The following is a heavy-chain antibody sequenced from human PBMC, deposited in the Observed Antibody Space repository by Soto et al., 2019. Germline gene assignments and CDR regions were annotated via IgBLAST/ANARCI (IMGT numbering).Heavy chain of an antibody. CDR1: GGSISSGGYY. V-gene: IGHV4-31*03. J-gene: IGHJ5*02. Sequence: PSETLSLTCTVSGGSISSGGYYWSWIRQHPGKGLEWIGYIYYSGSTYYNPSLKSRVTISVDTSKNQFSLKLSSVTAADTAVYYCARDQAAAGFPPYNWFDPWGQGTLVTVSS. CDR2: IYYSGST. D-gene: IGHD6-13*01. CDR3: ARDQAAAGFPPYNWFDP.